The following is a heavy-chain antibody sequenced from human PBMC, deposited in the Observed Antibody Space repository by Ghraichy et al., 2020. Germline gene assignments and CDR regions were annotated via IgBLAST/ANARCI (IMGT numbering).Heavy chain of an antibody. J-gene: IGHJ4*02. Sequence: SETLSLTCAVYGGSFSGYYWSWIRQPPGKGLEWIGEINHSGSTNYNPSLKSRVTISVDTSKNQFSLKLSSVTAADTAVYYCARGYYYGSGSYYKRIYYFDYWGQGTLVTVSS. CDR3: ARGYYYGSGSYYKRIYYFDY. D-gene: IGHD3-10*01. V-gene: IGHV4-34*01. CDR2: INHSGST. CDR1: GGSFSGYY.